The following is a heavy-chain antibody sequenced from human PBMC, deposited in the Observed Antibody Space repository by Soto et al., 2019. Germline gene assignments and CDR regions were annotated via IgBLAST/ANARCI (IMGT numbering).Heavy chain of an antibody. CDR2: INPTGGST. CDR1: VYTFINLY. J-gene: IGHJ4*02. Sequence: QVQVVQSGTEVKRPGASVKVSCKASVYTFINLYMHWVRQAPGQGLEWMGTINPTGGSTNLAQKFQGSLTVTRDTSTTTVYMELSSLRPEDTAVYYCARRNYYDSRLDYWGLGTLVTVSS. V-gene: IGHV1-46*01. D-gene: IGHD3-22*01. CDR3: ARRNYYDSRLDY.